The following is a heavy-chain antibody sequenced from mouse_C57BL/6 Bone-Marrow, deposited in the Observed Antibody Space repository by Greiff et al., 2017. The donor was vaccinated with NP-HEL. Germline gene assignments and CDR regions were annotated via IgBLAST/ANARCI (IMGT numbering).Heavy chain of an antibody. Sequence: DVMLVESGGGLVKPGGSLKLSCAASGFTFSSYAMSWVRQTPEKRLEWVATISDGGSYTYYPDNVKGRFTISRDNAKNNLYLQMSHLKSEDTAMYYCARERGNNAFFAYWGQGTLVTVSA. J-gene: IGHJ3*01. CDR3: ARERGNNAFFAY. V-gene: IGHV5-4*01. CDR2: ISDGGSYT. D-gene: IGHD1-3*01. CDR1: GFTFSSYA.